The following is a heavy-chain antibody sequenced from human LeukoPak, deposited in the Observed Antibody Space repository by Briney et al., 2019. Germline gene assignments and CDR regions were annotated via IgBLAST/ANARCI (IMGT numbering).Heavy chain of an antibody. J-gene: IGHJ4*02. CDR1: GFTFSSYA. CDR3: ARDSLECSTSCYEITGTTWFDY. Sequence: GGSLRLSCAASGFTFSSYAMSWVRQAPGKGLEWVAVISYDGSNKYYADSVKGRFIISRDNSKNTLYLQMNSLRAEDTAVYYCARDSLECSTSCYEITGTTWFDYWGQGTLVTVSS. V-gene: IGHV3-30-3*01. D-gene: IGHD2-2*01. CDR2: ISYDGSNK.